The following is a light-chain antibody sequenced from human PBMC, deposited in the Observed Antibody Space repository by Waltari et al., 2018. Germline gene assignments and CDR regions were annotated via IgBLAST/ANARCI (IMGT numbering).Light chain of an antibody. CDR2: DVS. CDR3: QQRDEWPLT. Sequence: ILLTQSPATLSLSPGERATLSCRASQNIGFQLGWYQQRPGQAPRLLIDDVSNRATGVPARFSGSGSGTDFTLTISSAEPEDVGVYYCQQRDEWPLTFGGGTKVEI. CDR1: QNIGFQ. V-gene: IGKV3-11*01. J-gene: IGKJ4*01.